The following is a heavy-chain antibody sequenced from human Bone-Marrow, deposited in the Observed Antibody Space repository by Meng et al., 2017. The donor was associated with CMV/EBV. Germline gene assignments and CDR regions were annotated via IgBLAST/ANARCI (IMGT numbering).Heavy chain of an antibody. CDR2: ISSSGSTI. Sequence: GESLKISCAASGFTFSSYEMNWVRQAPGKGLEWVSYISSSGSTIYYADSVKGRFTISRDNAKNSLYLQMNSLRAEDTAVYYCARGSTSVTMIVVVFTAASLAYDSWGQGTRVTVSS. V-gene: IGHV3-48*03. CDR3: ARGSTSVTMIVVVFTAASLAYDS. D-gene: IGHD3-22*01. J-gene: IGHJ4*02. CDR1: GFTFSSYE.